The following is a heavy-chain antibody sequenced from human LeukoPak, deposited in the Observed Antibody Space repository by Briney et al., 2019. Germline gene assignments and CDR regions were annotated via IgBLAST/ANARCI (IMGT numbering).Heavy chain of an antibody. Sequence: GGSLRLSCAASGLTFSSYWMSWVRQAPGKGLEWVANIKQDGSEKYYVDSVKGRFTISRDNAKNSLYLQMNSLRAEDTAVYYCARDPDSSGWYLPYTRYYYYYYMDVWGKGTTVTVSS. CDR2: IKQDGSEK. CDR3: ARDPDSSGWYLPYTRYYYYYYMDV. V-gene: IGHV3-7*01. CDR1: GLTFSSYW. J-gene: IGHJ6*03. D-gene: IGHD6-19*01.